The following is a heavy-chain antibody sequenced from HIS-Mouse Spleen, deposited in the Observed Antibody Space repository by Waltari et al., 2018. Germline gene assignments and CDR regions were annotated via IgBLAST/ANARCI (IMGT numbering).Heavy chain of an antibody. CDR1: GGSISSGGYY. J-gene: IGHJ3*02. CDR3: ARDNPRPGGSDEAFDI. CDR2: IYYSGST. V-gene: IGHV4-31*03. Sequence: QVQLQESGPGLVKPSQPLSLTCPVSGGSISSGGYYWSWIRQTPGKGLEWIGYIYYSGSTYYNPSLKSRVTISVDTSKNQFSLKLSSVTAADTAVYYCARDNPRPGGSDEAFDIWGQGTMVTVSS. D-gene: IGHD3-16*01.